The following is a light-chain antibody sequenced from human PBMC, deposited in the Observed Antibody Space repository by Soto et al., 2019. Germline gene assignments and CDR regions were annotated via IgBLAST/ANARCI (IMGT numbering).Light chain of an antibody. V-gene: IGKV3-20*01. Sequence: EIGLTQSPGTLSLSPGERATLSCRASQSVSSSYLAWYQQKPGQAPRLLIYGASSRATGIPDRFSGSGSGTDFPLTISRLEPEDFAVYYCQQYGSSTPLTFGGGTKVEIK. J-gene: IGKJ4*01. CDR2: GAS. CDR3: QQYGSSTPLT. CDR1: QSVSSSY.